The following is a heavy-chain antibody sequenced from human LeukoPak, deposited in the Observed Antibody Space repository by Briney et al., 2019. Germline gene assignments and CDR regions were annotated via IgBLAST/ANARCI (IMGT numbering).Heavy chain of an antibody. J-gene: IGHJ4*02. V-gene: IGHV7-4-1*02. CDR1: GYTLTELS. Sequence: ASVKVSCKVSGYTLTELSMHWVRQAPGQGLEWMGWINTNTGNPTYAQGFTGRFVFSLDTSVSTAYLQISSLKAEDTAVYYCARDEGRWLQLSWGQGTLVTVSS. CDR2: INTNTGNP. D-gene: IGHD5-24*01. CDR3: ARDEGRWLQLS.